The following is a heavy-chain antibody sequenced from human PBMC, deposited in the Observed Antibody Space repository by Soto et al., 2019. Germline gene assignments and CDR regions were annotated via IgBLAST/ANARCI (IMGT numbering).Heavy chain of an antibody. CDR2: ISGSGDST. CDR3: ARVDTAMVFDY. J-gene: IGHJ4*02. Sequence: EVQLLESGGGLVQPGGSLRLSCAASGFTFSSYAMSWVRQAPGKGLEWVSVISGSGDSTYYADSVKGRFTISRDNSKNTLYRQMNSLRAEDTAVYYCARVDTAMVFDYWGQGTLDTVSS. CDR1: GFTFSSYA. V-gene: IGHV3-23*01. D-gene: IGHD5-18*01.